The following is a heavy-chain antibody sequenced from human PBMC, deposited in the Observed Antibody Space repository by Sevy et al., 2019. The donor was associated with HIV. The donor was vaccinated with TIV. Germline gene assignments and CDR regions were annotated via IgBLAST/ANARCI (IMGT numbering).Heavy chain of an antibody. CDR2: IGYDGSDK. J-gene: IGHJ6*02. CDR1: GFTFRNYG. Sequence: GGSVRLSCIASGFTFRNYGIHWVRQAPGKGLDWVAVIGYDGSDKYYADSVKGRFTISRDNSKNTLCLQMNSLRFEDTAVYYCANERGGCYIPYFCGMDVWGQGTAVTVSS. D-gene: IGHD1-26*01. CDR3: ANERGGCYIPYFCGMDV. V-gene: IGHV3-30*18.